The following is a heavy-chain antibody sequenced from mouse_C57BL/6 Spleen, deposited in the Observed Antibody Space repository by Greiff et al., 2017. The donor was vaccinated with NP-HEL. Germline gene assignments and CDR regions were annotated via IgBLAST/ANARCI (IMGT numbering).Heavy chain of an antibody. V-gene: IGHV1-55*01. J-gene: IGHJ3*01. CDR1: GYTFTSYW. Sequence: QVQLKQPGAELVKPGASVKMSCKASGYTFTSYWITWVKQRPGQGLEWIGDIYPGSGSTNYNEKFKSKATLTVDTSSSTAYMQLSSLTSEDSAVYYCARGGVYDYGKFAYWGQGTLVTVSA. CDR3: ARGGVYDYGKFAY. CDR2: IYPGSGST. D-gene: IGHD2-4*01.